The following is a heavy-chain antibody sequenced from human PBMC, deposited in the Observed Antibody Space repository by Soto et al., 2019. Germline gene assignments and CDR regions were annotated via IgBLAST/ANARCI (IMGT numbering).Heavy chain of an antibody. D-gene: IGHD1-26*01. CDR2: ISSSRSTI. J-gene: IGHJ4*02. CDR3: ARDAPLGRVDFDY. Sequence: EVQLVESVGGLVQPGGSLRLSCSASGFTFSSYSMNWVRQAPGKGLEWVSYISSSRSTIYYADSGKGRFTNSRDNAKNSLYLQMNSPRDEDTAVYYCARDAPLGRVDFDYWGQGTLCTVSS. CDR1: GFTFSSYS. V-gene: IGHV3-48*02.